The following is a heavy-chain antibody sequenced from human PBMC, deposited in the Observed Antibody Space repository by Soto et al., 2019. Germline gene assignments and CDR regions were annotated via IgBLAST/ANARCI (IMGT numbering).Heavy chain of an antibody. J-gene: IGHJ6*02. CDR3: ARDDYYDSSGYYFGYYYYGMDV. CDR2: ISSSSSYI. Sequence: VGSLRLSCAASGFTFSSYSMNWVRQAPGRGLEWVSSISSSSSYIYYADSVKGRFTISRDNAKNSLYLQMNSLRAEDTAVYYCARDDYYDSSGYYFGYYYYGMDVWGQGTTVTVSS. CDR1: GFTFSSYS. D-gene: IGHD3-22*01. V-gene: IGHV3-21*01.